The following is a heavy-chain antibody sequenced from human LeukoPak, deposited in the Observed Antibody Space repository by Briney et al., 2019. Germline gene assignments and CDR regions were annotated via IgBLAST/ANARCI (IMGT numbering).Heavy chain of an antibody. CDR2: IQYDGSNE. CDR3: AKDRCSNGVGCYYYYMDV. J-gene: IGHJ6*03. Sequence: GGSLRLSCAASRFTFSSYGMHWVRQAPGKGLAGVAYIQYDGSNEQYADSVKGRFSISRDSSKNILYLQMNSLRAEDTAVYYCAKDRCSNGVGCYYYYMDVWGKGTTVTISS. V-gene: IGHV3-30*02. D-gene: IGHD2-8*01. CDR1: RFTFSSYG.